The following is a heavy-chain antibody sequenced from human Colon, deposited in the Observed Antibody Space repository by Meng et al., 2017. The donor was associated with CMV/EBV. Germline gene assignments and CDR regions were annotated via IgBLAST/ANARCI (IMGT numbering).Heavy chain of an antibody. CDR1: GFTFSTYW. V-gene: IGHV3-7*01. J-gene: IGHJ4*02. CDR3: ARGPTRNMDY. CDR2: IKQDGSEK. Sequence: GESLKISCAASGFTFSTYWMSWVRQAPGEGLEWVANIKQDGSEKNYVDSVKGRFTISRDNAKNSLYLQMNSLRAEDTAVYYCARGPTRNMDYWGQGTLVTVSS.